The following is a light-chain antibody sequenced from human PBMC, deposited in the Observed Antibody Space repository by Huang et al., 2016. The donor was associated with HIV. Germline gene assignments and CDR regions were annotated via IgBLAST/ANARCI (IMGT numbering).Light chain of an antibody. Sequence: DIQMTQSPSSLSASVGDTVTITCRASQSISSYLNWYQQRPGKAPNLLIYAASTLQSGVQSRFSGSGSGTDFTLTISSLHPEDLATYYCQQTYSSLPTFGQGTRLE. J-gene: IGKJ5*01. CDR1: QSISSY. CDR2: AAS. CDR3: QQTYSSLPT. V-gene: IGKV1-39*01.